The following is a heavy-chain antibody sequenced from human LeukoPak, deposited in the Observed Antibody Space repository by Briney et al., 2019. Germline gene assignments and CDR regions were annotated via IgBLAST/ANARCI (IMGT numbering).Heavy chain of an antibody. CDR2: ISSSGSTI. J-gene: IGHJ4*02. V-gene: IGHV3-11*01. Sequence: GGSLRLSCAASGLTFSDYYMSWIRQAPGKGLEWVSYISSSGSTIYYTDPVKGRFTISRDNAKNSLYLQMNSLRAEDTAVYYCARDSPIKKLGYWGQGTLVTVSS. CDR3: ARDSPIKKLGY. CDR1: GLTFSDYY.